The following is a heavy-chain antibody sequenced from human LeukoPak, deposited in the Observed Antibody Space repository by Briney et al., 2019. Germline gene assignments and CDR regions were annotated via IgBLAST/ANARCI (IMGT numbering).Heavy chain of an antibody. D-gene: IGHD6-19*01. V-gene: IGHV3-33*08. CDR3: ARDAVGIAVAGVFDY. J-gene: IGHJ4*02. CDR1: GFTFSSYS. CDR2: IWFDKNQ. Sequence: GGSLRLSCAASGFTFSSYSMNWVRQAPGKGLEWVADIWFDKNQHFADSVKGRFTISRDNSKNTLYLQMNSLRAEDTAVYYCARDAVGIAVAGVFDYWGQGTLVTVSS.